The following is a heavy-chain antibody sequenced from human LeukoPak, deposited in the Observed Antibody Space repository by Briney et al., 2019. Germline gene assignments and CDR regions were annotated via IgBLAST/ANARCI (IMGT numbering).Heavy chain of an antibody. CDR3: ARGPSAVAGTDWYFDL. D-gene: IGHD6-19*01. V-gene: IGHV4-59*12. CDR1: GGSISSYY. CDR2: IYYSGST. J-gene: IGHJ2*01. Sequence: SETLSLTCTVSGGSISSYYWSWIRQPPGKGLEWIGYIYYSGSTNYNPSLKSRVAMSADTSKNQFSLRLTSVTAADTAVYFCARGPSAVAGTDWYFDLWGRGTLVTVSS.